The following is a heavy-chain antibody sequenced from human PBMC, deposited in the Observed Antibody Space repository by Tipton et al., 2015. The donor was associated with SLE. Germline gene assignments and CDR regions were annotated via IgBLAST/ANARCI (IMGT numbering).Heavy chain of an antibody. Sequence: SLRLSCAASGFTFSSYWMHWVRQAPGKGLVWVSRINSDGSSTSHADSVKGRFTISRDNAKKTVYLQMNSLRAEDTAVYYCARSHVLRFLEWLTLGYFDYWGQGTLVTVSS. CDR2: INSDGSST. V-gene: IGHV3-74*01. D-gene: IGHD3-3*01. CDR1: GFTFSSYW. J-gene: IGHJ4*02. CDR3: ARSHVLRFLEWLTLGYFDY.